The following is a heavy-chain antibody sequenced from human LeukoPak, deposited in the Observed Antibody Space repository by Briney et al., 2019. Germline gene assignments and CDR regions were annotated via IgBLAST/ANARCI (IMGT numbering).Heavy chain of an antibody. Sequence: GGSLRLSCAASGFTFNSYGMHWVRQAPGKGLEWVAVISYDGSKKYYADSVKGRFTISRDNSKNTLFLQMNSLRPEDTAVYYCAKVRSDYGGHWTFFDYWGQGTLVTVSS. J-gene: IGHJ4*02. V-gene: IGHV3-30*18. D-gene: IGHD4-23*01. CDR2: ISYDGSKK. CDR1: GFTFNSYG. CDR3: AKVRSDYGGHWTFFDY.